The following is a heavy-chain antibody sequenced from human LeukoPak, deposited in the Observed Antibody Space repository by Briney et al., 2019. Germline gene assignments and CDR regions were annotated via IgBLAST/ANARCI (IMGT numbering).Heavy chain of an antibody. J-gene: IGHJ4*02. CDR2: INAGNGNT. D-gene: IGHD2/OR15-2a*01. CDR1: GFTFSSYA. V-gene: IGHV1-3*01. CDR3: ARVSSMVPFDY. Sequence: GGSLRLSCAASGFTFSSYAMHWVRQAPGQRLEWMGWINAGNGNTKYSQKFQGRVTITRDTSASTAYMELSSLRSEDTAVYYCARVSSMVPFDYWGQGTLVTVSS.